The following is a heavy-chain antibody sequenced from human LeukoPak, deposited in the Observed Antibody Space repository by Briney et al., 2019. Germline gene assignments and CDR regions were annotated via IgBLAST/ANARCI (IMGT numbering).Heavy chain of an antibody. CDR2: ISWDGGST. V-gene: IGHV3-43*01. J-gene: IGHJ4*02. CDR1: GFTFDDYT. Sequence: GGSLRLSCAASGFTFDDYTMHWVRQAPRKGLEWVSLISWDGGSTYYADSVKGRFTISRDNSKNSLYLQMNSLRTEDTALYYCAKDIEWLRLGHGVDYWGQGTLVTVSS. D-gene: IGHD5-12*01. CDR3: AKDIEWLRLGHGVDY.